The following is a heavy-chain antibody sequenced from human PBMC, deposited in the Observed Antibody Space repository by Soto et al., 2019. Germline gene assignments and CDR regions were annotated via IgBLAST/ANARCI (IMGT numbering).Heavy chain of an antibody. Sequence: PGESLKISCKGSGYSFTSYWIGWVRQMPGKGLEWMGIIYPGDSDTRYSPSFQGQVTISADKSISTAYLQWSSLKASDTAMYYCALSGSERYYYYYGMDVWGQGTTVNGSS. CDR3: ALSGSERYYYYYGMDV. V-gene: IGHV5-51*01. CDR1: GYSFTSYW. CDR2: IYPGDSDT. D-gene: IGHD2-15*01. J-gene: IGHJ6*02.